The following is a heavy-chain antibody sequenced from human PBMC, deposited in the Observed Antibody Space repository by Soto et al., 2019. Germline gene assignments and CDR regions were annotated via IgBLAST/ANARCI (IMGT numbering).Heavy chain of an antibody. V-gene: IGHV3-7*01. J-gene: IGHJ4*02. Sequence: EVQLVESGGGLVQPGGSLRLSCAASEFTFSTYWMTWVCQAPGKGLEWVANIKQDGSEKYYVDSVKGRFTISRDNAKNSLYLQMNSLRAEDTAVYYCARGRLHPDYWGQGTLVTVSS. CDR1: EFTFSTYW. CDR3: ARGRLHPDY. D-gene: IGHD5-12*01. CDR2: IKQDGSEK.